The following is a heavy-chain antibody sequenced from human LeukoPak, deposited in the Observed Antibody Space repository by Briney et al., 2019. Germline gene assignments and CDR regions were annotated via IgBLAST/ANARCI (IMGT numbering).Heavy chain of an antibody. V-gene: IGHV4-59*01. Sequence: SETLSLTCTVSGXSISSYYWSWIRQPPGKGLEWIGYIYYSGSTNYNPSLKSRVTISVDTSKNQFSLKLSSVTAADTAVYYCARGGYYYGMDVWGRGTTVTVSS. CDR1: GXSISSYY. J-gene: IGHJ6*02. CDR2: IYYSGST. CDR3: ARGGYYYGMDV.